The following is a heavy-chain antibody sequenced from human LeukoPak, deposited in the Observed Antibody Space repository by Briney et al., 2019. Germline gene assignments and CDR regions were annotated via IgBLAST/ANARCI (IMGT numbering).Heavy chain of an antibody. V-gene: IGHV3-7*01. CDR1: GFTFSSYW. CDR3: ARDWFGELLYPTFDY. D-gene: IGHD3-10*01. CDR2: IKQDGSEK. Sequence: TGGSLRLSCAASGFTFSSYWMSWVRQAPGKGLEWVANIKQDGSEKYYVDSVKGRFTISRDNAKNSLYLQMSSLRAEDTAVYYCARDWFGELLYPTFDYWGQGTLVTVSS. J-gene: IGHJ4*02.